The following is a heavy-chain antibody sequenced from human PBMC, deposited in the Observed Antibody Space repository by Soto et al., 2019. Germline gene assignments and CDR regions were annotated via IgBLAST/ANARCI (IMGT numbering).Heavy chain of an antibody. CDR2: ISGHNGNT. V-gene: IGHV1-18*01. Sequence: QVQLVQSGAEVKEPGASVKVSCKASGYTFTSDGISWVRQAPRQGPEWMGWISGHNGNTNHPQSLQGRVTMTTDTSRNTAYMELRSLRSDDTAVYYCARHRFHYYDSSVYYYFDHWGQGTLVTVSS. CDR1: GYTFTSDG. CDR3: ARHRFHYYDSSVYYYFDH. J-gene: IGHJ4*02. D-gene: IGHD3-22*01.